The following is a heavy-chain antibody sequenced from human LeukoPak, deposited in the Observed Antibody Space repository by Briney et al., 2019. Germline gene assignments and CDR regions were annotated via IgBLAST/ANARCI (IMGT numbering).Heavy chain of an antibody. CDR1: GFTFDDYS. CDR2: IDWNSGSI. Sequence: PGRSLRLSCAASGFTFDDYSMHWVRHPPGKGLEWLSGIDWNSGSIGYADSVKGRFTISRDNAKNSLYLQMNSLRADDTAFYYCAKDFSFAATSYYFDFWGRGTLVTVSS. CDR3: AKDFSFAATSYYFDF. V-gene: IGHV3-9*01. J-gene: IGHJ4*02. D-gene: IGHD2-15*01.